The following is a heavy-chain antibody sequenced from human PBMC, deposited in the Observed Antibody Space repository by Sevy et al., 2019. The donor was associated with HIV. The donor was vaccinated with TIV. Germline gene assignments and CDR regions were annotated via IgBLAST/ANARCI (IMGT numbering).Heavy chain of an antibody. CDR1: GGSITNYF. Sequence: SETLSLTCTVSGGSITNYFWSWILQPPRKGLEWIGYIYYTGSTTYNPSLKSRVTISVDTSKNQFSLKLSAVTAADTAVYYCARESIGAVGDFDYWGQGTLVTVSS. J-gene: IGHJ4*02. CDR2: IYYTGST. CDR3: ARESIGAVGDFDY. V-gene: IGHV4-59*01. D-gene: IGHD6-13*01.